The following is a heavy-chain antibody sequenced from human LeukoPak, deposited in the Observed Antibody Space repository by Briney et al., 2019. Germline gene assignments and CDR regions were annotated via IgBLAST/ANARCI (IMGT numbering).Heavy chain of an antibody. CDR2: INPDGRDT. CDR3: TSWGDTTAEYFQR. CDR1: GFTFSSYG. J-gene: IGHJ1*01. V-gene: IGHV3-7*01. D-gene: IGHD2-21*02. Sequence: PVGSLRLSCAASGFTFSSYGMNWVRQAPGKGLEWVAHINPDGRDTYYVDSVKGRFTISRDNAQNSMYLQMNSLRVEDTAVYYCTSWGDTTAEYFQRWGQGTLVTVSS.